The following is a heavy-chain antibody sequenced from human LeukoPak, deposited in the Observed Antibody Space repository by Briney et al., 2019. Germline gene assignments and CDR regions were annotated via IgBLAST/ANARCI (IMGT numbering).Heavy chain of an antibody. V-gene: IGHV3-74*01. CDR2: INGDGSNS. CDR1: GFTFTTYW. Sequence: GGSLRLSCVASGFTFTTYWMHWVRQAPGEGLVWVSRINGDGSNSNYADSVKGRFTISRDNARNTLYLQMNGLRAEDTALYYCARTSPTSHLDFWGQGTLVTVSS. CDR3: ARTSPTSHLDF. D-gene: IGHD3-16*01. J-gene: IGHJ4*02.